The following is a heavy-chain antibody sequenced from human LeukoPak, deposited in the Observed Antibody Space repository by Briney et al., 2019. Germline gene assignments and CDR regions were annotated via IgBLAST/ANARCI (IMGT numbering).Heavy chain of an antibody. CDR2: ISRRSDTI. Sequence: GGSLRLSCAASGFIFSSYSMTWVRQAPGKGLEWVSYISRRSDTIYYAASVKGRFIISRYNAKNSLYLQMNSLRAEDTAVYYCARPHCSGATCYSRYFDDWGQGTLVTVSS. V-gene: IGHV3-48*01. CDR1: GFIFSSYS. CDR3: ARPHCSGATCYSRYFDD. J-gene: IGHJ4*02. D-gene: IGHD2-15*01.